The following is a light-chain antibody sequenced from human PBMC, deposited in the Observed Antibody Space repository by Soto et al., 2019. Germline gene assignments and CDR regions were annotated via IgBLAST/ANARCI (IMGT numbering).Light chain of an antibody. Sequence: EIVLTQSPGTLSLSPGDRATLSCRASQSVSSNFLAWYQQKHGQAPRLLIYGASIRATGIPDRFSGSGSGTDFTFSISRLEPEDFVMYCCQQYGSSPRTFGEGTNVEIK. CDR3: QQYGSSPRT. CDR1: QSVSSNF. J-gene: IGKJ1*01. CDR2: GAS. V-gene: IGKV3-20*01.